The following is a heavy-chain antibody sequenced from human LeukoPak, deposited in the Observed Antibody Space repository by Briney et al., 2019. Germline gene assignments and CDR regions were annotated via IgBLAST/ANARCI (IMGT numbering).Heavy chain of an antibody. D-gene: IGHD2-2*01. CDR2: ITSVSSYK. Sequence: GVSLRLSCKASGLTFSNYAMNWVRQAPGKGLEWVSSITSVSSYKYYADSVKGRFTISRDNAKNSLFLQMNSLRAEDTAIYYCARDPTADDYWGQGTLVTVSS. CDR1: GLTFSNYA. CDR3: ARDPTADDY. V-gene: IGHV3-21*01. J-gene: IGHJ4*02.